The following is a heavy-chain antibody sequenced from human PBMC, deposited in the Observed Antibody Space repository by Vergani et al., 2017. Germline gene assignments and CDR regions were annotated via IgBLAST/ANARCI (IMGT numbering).Heavy chain of an antibody. CDR3: ARDPSPPYCSGGSFYWGPAFDI. D-gene: IGHD2-15*01. CDR1: GFTFSSYG. Sequence: QVQLVESGGGVVQPGRSLRLSCAASGFTFSSYGMHWVRQAPGKGLEWVAVIWYDGSNKYYADSVKGRFTISRDNSKNTLYLQMNSLRAEDTAVYYCARDPSPPYCSGGSFYWGPAFDIWGQGTMVTVSS. V-gene: IGHV3-33*01. J-gene: IGHJ3*02. CDR2: IWYDGSNK.